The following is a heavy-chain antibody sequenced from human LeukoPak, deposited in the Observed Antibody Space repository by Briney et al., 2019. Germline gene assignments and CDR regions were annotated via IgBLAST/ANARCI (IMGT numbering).Heavy chain of an antibody. CDR2: IWYDGSNK. CDR1: GFTLSSYG. D-gene: IGHD6-13*01. V-gene: IGHV3-33*01. CDR3: ARDGPGRVSPDY. Sequence: GGSLRLSCAASGFTLSSYGMHWVRQAPGKGLEWVAVIWYDGSNKYYVDSVKGRFTISIDNSKNTLYLQMNSLRAEDTAVYYCARDGPGRVSPDYWGQGTLVTVSS. J-gene: IGHJ4*02.